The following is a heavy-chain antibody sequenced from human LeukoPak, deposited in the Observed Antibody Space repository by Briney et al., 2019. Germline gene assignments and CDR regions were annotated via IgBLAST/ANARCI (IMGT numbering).Heavy chain of an antibody. CDR2: INPNSGGT. D-gene: IGHD1-1*01. J-gene: IGHJ6*03. Sequence: ASVKVSCNASGYTFTGYYMHWVRQAPGQGLEWMGWINPNSGGTNYAQKFQGRVTMTRDTSISTAYMELSRLRSDDTAVYYCARIPGSHYYYYMDVWGKGTTVTVSS. CDR3: ARIPGSHYYYYMDV. V-gene: IGHV1-2*02. CDR1: GYTFTGYY.